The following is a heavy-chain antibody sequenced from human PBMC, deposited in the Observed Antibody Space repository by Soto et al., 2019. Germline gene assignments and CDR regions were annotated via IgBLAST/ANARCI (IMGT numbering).Heavy chain of an antibody. J-gene: IGHJ3*02. D-gene: IGHD3-22*01. CDR1: GFTFSDYY. Sequence: PGGSLRLSCAASGFTFSDYYMSWIRQAPGKGLEWVSYISSSSSYTNYADSVKGRFTISRDNAKNSLYLQMNSLRAEDTAVYCCARGDFHDTSGPFSDGFEIWGQGTMVTVSS. V-gene: IGHV3-11*03. CDR2: ISSSSSYT. CDR3: ARGDFHDTSGPFSDGFEI.